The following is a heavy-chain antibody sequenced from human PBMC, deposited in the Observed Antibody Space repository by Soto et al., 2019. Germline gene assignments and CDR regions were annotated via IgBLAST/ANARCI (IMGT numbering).Heavy chain of an antibody. Sequence: VQLAQSGAEVKKPGASVKVSCKTSGDSFNDYYIHWARQAPGQGLEWMGWINPNGGATKYAQKFRGRVTVTRDTSIRTVYMELSSLRSDDTAVYYCARESGGATATLDYYYFYMDVWGKGTTVTVSS. CDR3: ARESGGATATLDYYYFYMDV. CDR1: GDSFNDYY. V-gene: IGHV1-2*02. CDR2: INPNGGAT. D-gene: IGHD5-12*01. J-gene: IGHJ6*03.